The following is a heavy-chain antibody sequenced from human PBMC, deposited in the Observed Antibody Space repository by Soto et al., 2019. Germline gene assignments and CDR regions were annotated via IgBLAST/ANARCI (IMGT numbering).Heavy chain of an antibody. CDR2: VGGSGGST. V-gene: IGHV3-23*01. J-gene: IGHJ6*03. D-gene: IGHD1-7*01. CDR1: RLTSCSYS. Sequence: GGSLRLSCAASRLTSCSYSMYWVSQAPGKGLEWLSAVGGSGGSTYYADCVKGRFTISRDNSKSTLYLQMNSLRAEDTAVYYCAKESCNYFWTTNAMDVWGKGTTVTVSS. CDR3: AKESCNYFWTTNAMDV.